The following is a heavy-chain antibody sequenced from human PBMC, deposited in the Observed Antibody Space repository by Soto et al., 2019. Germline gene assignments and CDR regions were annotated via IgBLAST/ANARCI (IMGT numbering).Heavy chain of an antibody. CDR2: MNPNSGNT. V-gene: IGHV1-8*02. D-gene: IGHD5-18*01. J-gene: IGHJ6*02. CDR1: GYTFTAYY. CDR3: ARGDNPWIQLWLGENRGYGMDV. Sequence: ASVKVSCKPYGYTFTAYYIHWVRQATGQGLEWMGWMNPNSGNTGYAQKFQGRVTMTRNTSISTAYMELSSLRSEDTAVYYCARGDNPWIQLWLGENRGYGMDVWGQGTTVTVSS.